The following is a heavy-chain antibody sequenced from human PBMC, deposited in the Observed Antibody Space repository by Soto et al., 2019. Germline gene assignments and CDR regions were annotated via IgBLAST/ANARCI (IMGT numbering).Heavy chain of an antibody. J-gene: IGHJ4*02. CDR2: IYYSGST. D-gene: IGHD1-26*01. CDR1: GGSISSGGYY. V-gene: IGHV4-31*03. CDR3: ARSRKRIGKVGATTVDY. Sequence: QVQLQESGPGLVKPSQTLSLTCSVSGGSISSGGYYWSWIRQHPGKGLEWIGYIYYSGSTYYNPSLKSRATILVDTSKNQFSLNLTSVTAADTAVYYCARSRKRIGKVGATTVDYWGQGTLVTASS.